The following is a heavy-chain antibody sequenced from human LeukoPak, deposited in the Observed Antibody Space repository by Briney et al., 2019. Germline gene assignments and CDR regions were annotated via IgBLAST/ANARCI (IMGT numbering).Heavy chain of an antibody. V-gene: IGHV4-61*05. CDR3: ARADGYNYAIDY. CDR1: GASISSSSYY. J-gene: IGHJ4*02. CDR2: IYYSGST. Sequence: SETLSLTCTVSGASISSSSYYWGWIRQPPGKGLEWIGYIYYSGSTNYNPSLKSRVTISVDTSKNQFSLKLSSVTAADTAVYYCARADGYNYAIDYWGQGTLVTVSS. D-gene: IGHD5-24*01.